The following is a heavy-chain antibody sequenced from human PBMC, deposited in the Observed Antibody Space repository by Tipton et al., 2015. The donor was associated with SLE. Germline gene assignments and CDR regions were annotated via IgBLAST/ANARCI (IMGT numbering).Heavy chain of an antibody. D-gene: IGHD6-6*01. CDR3: SGQLLPLYGMDV. CDR2: ISYDGSDK. J-gene: IGHJ6*02. CDR1: GFTVRSNY. V-gene: IGHV3-30*04. Sequence: SLRLSCAASGFTVRSNYMTWLRQAPGKGMEWVAVISYDGSDKYYADSVKGRFTISRDNSKNTLYLQMNSLRAEDTAVYYCSGQLLPLYGMDVWGQGTTVTVSS.